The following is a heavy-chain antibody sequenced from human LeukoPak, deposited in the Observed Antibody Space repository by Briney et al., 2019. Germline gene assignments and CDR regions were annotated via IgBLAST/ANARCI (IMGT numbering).Heavy chain of an antibody. J-gene: IGHJ3*02. CDR1: GDSIRNYY. Sequence: PSETLSLTCAVSGDSIRNYYWSWIRQPPGKGLEWIGYIYYSGSTYYNPSLKSRVTISVDTSKNQFSLKLSSVTAADTAVYYCARHLGSGGLDAFDIWGQGTMVTVSS. V-gene: IGHV4-59*04. D-gene: IGHD3-10*01. CDR2: IYYSGST. CDR3: ARHLGSGGLDAFDI.